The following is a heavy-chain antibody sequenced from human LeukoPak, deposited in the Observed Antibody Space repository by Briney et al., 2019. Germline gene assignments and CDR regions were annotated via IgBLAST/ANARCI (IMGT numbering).Heavy chain of an antibody. J-gene: IGHJ4*02. CDR2: MNPNSGNT. V-gene: IGHV1-8*01. Sequence: ASVTVSCKASGYTFTSYDINWVRQAPGQGLEWMGWMNPNSGNTGYAQKFQGRVTMTRNTSISTAYMELSSLRSEDTAVYYCARARGYSYGPYFDYWGQGTLVTVSS. CDR3: ARARGYSYGPYFDY. D-gene: IGHD5-18*01. CDR1: GYTFTSYD.